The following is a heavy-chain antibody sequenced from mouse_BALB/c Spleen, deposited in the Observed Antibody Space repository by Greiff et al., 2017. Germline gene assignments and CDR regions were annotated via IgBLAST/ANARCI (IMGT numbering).Heavy chain of an antibody. V-gene: IGHV14-3*02. CDR3: ARAPSYYGSSDYAMDY. CDR1: GFNIKDTY. D-gene: IGHD1-1*01. CDR2: IDPANGNT. Sequence: EVQVVESGAELVKPGASVKLSCTASGFNIKDTYMHWVKQRPEQGLEWIGRIDPANGNTKYDPKFQGKATITADTSSNTAYLQLSSLTSEDTAVYYCARAPSYYGSSDYAMDYWGQGTSVTVSS. J-gene: IGHJ4*01.